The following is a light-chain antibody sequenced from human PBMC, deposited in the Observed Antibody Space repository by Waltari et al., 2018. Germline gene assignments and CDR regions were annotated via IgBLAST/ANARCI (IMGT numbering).Light chain of an antibody. Sequence: DIQMTQSPSSLSASVGDRVTITCRASQSVRSFLNWYQQKPGKAPKLLIYTTSTLQSGVPSSVTGSGSGTDFTLTINSLQPEDFATYYCQQSYVTPSTFGGGTKVGIK. CDR1: QSVRSF. J-gene: IGKJ4*01. V-gene: IGKV1-39*01. CDR2: TTS. CDR3: QQSYVTPST.